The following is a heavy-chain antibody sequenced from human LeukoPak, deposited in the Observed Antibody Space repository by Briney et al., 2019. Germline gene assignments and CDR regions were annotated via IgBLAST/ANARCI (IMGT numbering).Heavy chain of an antibody. CDR2: ISAYNGNT. Sequence: ASVKVSCKASGYTLTSYGISWVRQAPGQGLEWMGWISAYNGNTNYAQKLQGRVTMTTDTSTSTAYMELRSLRSDDTAVYYCARDKYYYYGSGSYDDTFDYWGQGTLVTVSS. D-gene: IGHD3-10*01. J-gene: IGHJ4*02. CDR3: ARDKYYYYGSGSYDDTFDY. V-gene: IGHV1-18*04. CDR1: GYTLTSYG.